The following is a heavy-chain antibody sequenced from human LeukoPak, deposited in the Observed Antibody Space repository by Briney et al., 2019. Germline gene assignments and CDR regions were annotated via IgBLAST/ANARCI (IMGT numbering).Heavy chain of an antibody. V-gene: IGHV4-59*02. CDR1: GGSVSSHF. J-gene: IGHJ6*03. CDR2: IHHSGGT. CDR3: ARHRGVGLEPKYMDV. D-gene: IGHD1-1*01. Sequence: SETLSLTCTVSGGSVSSHFWSWVRQPPGKGPEWLGYIHHSGGTRFNPSLKSRLSISLDTSKNQISLSLNSVTAADAAVYYCARHRGVGLEPKYMDVWGKGTTVTVSS.